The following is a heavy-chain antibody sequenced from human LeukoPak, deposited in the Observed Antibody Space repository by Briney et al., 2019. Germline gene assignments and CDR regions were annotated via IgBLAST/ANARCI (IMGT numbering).Heavy chain of an antibody. Sequence: SETLSLTCTVSGGSISSYYWSWIRQPPGKGLEWIGSIYYSGSTYYNPSLKSRVTISVDTSKNQFSLKLSSVTAADTAVYYCARQPPYDYVLDWGQGTLVTVSS. V-gene: IGHV4-59*05. CDR2: IYYSGST. CDR1: GGSISSYY. CDR3: ARQPPYDYVLD. J-gene: IGHJ4*02. D-gene: IGHD3-16*01.